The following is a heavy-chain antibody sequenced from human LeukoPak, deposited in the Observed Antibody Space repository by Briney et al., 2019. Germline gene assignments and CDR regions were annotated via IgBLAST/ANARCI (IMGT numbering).Heavy chain of an antibody. J-gene: IGHJ4*02. D-gene: IGHD4-17*01. V-gene: IGHV3-23*01. Sequence: PGGSLRLSCAASGFTFSSYAMSWVGQAPGKGLDWVSAISGSGGSTYYADSVKGRFTISRDNSKNTLYLQMNSLRAEDTAVYYCAKPVVAYGDGLGWFGFDYWGQGTLVTVSS. CDR2: ISGSGGST. CDR3: AKPVVAYGDGLGWFGFDY. CDR1: GFTFSSYA.